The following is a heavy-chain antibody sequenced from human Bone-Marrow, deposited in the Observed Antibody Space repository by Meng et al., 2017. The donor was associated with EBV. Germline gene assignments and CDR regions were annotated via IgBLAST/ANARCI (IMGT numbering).Heavy chain of an antibody. Sequence: QVQVVQSGVDVKKPGASVKVSCKASGYTFTSYAMHWVRQAPGQRLEWMGWINAGNGNTKFSRKFQGRVTITRDTSASTAYMELSSLRSEDTAVYYCARPRGGLDYWGQGTLVTVSS. CDR1: GYTFTSYA. CDR2: INAGNGNT. V-gene: IGHV1-3*01. D-gene: IGHD3-10*01. J-gene: IGHJ4*02. CDR3: ARPRGGLDY.